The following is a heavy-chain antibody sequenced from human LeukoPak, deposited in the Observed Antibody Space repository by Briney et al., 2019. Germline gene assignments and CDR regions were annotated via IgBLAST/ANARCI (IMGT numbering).Heavy chain of an antibody. CDR3: ARAEYPVSYYGSGSIDY. Sequence: ASVKVSCKASGYTFTSYGISWVRQAPGQGLEWMGWISAYNGNTNYAQKLQGRVTMTTDTSTSTAYMELRSLRSDDTAVYYCARAEYPVSYYGSGSIDYWGQGTLVTVSS. J-gene: IGHJ4*02. D-gene: IGHD3-10*01. CDR1: GYTFTSYG. V-gene: IGHV1-18*01. CDR2: ISAYNGNT.